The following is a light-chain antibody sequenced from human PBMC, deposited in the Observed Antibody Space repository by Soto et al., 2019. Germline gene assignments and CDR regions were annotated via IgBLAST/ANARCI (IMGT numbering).Light chain of an antibody. CDR3: QHYNDWPPAFT. J-gene: IGKJ3*01. Sequence: EILMTQSPATLSVSPGERATLSCRASQSLNRNLAWYQQKPGHAPRLIIYGAFTRASGIPARFSGSGSGTEFTLTISSLQSEDFALYYCQHYNDWPPAFTFGPGTKVDL. CDR2: GAF. CDR1: QSLNRN. V-gene: IGKV3D-15*01.